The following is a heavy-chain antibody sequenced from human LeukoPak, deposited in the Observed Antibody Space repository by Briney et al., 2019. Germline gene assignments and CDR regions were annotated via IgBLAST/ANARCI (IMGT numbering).Heavy chain of an antibody. D-gene: IGHD2-2*02. J-gene: IGHJ4*02. Sequence: PSETLSLTCTVSGGSISSSSYYWGWIRQPPGKGLVWIGSIYYSGSTYYNPSLKSRVTISVDTSKNQFSLKLSSVTAADTAVYYCARGSGVVPAAIRLYYFDYWGQGTLVTVSS. CDR2: IYYSGST. V-gene: IGHV4-39*07. CDR3: ARGSGVVPAAIRLYYFDY. CDR1: GGSISSSSYY.